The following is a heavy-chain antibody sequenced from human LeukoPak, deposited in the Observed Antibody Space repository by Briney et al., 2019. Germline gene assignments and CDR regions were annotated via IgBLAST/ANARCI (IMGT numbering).Heavy chain of an antibody. CDR1: GYTFTSYS. CDR3: ARDRCSGGSCYHDAFDI. Sequence: ASVKVSCKASGYTFTSYSMHWVRQAPGQGLEWMGIINPSGGSTSYAQKFQGRVTMTRDTSTSTVYMELSSLRSEDTAVYYCARDRCSGGSCYHDAFDIWGQGTMVTVSS. V-gene: IGHV1-46*01. CDR2: INPSGGST. D-gene: IGHD2-15*01. J-gene: IGHJ3*02.